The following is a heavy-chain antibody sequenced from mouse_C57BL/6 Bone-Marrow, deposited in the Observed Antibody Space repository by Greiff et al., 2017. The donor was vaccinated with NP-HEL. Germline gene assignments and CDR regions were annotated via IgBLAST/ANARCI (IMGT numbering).Heavy chain of an antibody. J-gene: IGHJ2*01. CDR3: AREAYYSNSYYFDY. Sequence: VQLKESGAELARPGASVKLSCKASGYTFTSYGISWVKQRTGQGLEWIGEIYPSSGNTYYNEKFKGKATLTADKSSSTAYMELRSLTSEDSAVYFCAREAYYSNSYYFDYWGQGTTLTVSS. CDR2: IYPSSGNT. D-gene: IGHD2-5*01. CDR1: GYTFTSYG. V-gene: IGHV1-81*01.